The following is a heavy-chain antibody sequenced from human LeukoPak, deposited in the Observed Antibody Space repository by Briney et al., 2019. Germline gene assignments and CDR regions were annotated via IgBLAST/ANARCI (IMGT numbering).Heavy chain of an antibody. CDR2: IYYSGST. Sequence: SETLSLTCTVSGGSISSYYWSWIRQPPGKGLEWIGYIYYSGSTNYNPSLKSRVTISVDTSKNQFSLKLSSVTAADTAVYYCARARGVSSSGWYLTGFFFDYWGQGTLVTVSS. CDR3: ARARGVSSSGWYLTGFFFDY. CDR1: GGSISSYY. V-gene: IGHV4-59*01. J-gene: IGHJ4*02. D-gene: IGHD6-19*01.